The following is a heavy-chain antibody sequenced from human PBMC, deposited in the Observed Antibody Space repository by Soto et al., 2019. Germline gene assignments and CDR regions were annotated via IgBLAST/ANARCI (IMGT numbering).Heavy chain of an antibody. CDR1: GFTFSNSI. J-gene: IGHJ3*02. Sequence: PGGSLRLSCAASGFTFSNSIINWVRQAPGQGLEWVSSSSGSSDFLYYADSVKGRFTISRDTATNSLYLQMNSLRAEDTAVYYCATSTWYAFDIWGQGTRGTVS. D-gene: IGHD6-13*01. CDR3: ATSTWYAFDI. V-gene: IGHV3-21*01. CDR2: SSGSSDFL.